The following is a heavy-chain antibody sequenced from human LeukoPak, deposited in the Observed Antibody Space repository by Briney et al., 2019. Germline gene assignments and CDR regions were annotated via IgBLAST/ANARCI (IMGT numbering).Heavy chain of an antibody. Sequence: GGSLRLSCAASGFTLSSYVMHWVRQAPGKGLEWVAVISYDGSNKYYADSVKGRFTISRDNSKNTLYLQMNSLRAEDTAVYYCARDGIVVVTASLYWYFDLWGRGTLVTVSS. CDR3: ARDGIVVVTASLYWYFDL. CDR2: ISYDGSNK. D-gene: IGHD2-21*02. J-gene: IGHJ2*01. V-gene: IGHV3-30*04. CDR1: GFTLSSYV.